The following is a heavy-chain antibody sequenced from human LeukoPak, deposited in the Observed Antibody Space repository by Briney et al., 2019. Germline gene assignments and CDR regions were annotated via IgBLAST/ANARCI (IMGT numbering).Heavy chain of an antibody. J-gene: IGHJ4*02. CDR2: ISYDGSNK. CDR1: GFTFSSYG. Sequence: GGSLRLSCAASGFTFSSYGMHWVRQAPGKGLEWVAVISYDGSNKYYADSVKGRFTISRDNSKNTLYLQMNSLRAEETAVYYCAKDWRVVDTAMGLLFDYWGQGTLVTVSS. D-gene: IGHD5-18*01. CDR3: AKDWRVVDTAMGLLFDY. V-gene: IGHV3-30*18.